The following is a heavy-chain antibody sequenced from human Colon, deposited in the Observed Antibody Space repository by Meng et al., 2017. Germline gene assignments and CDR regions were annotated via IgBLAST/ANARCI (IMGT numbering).Heavy chain of an antibody. Sequence: GESLKISCAASGFTFNNFGMHWVRQAPGKGLEWLAVVSYDGSGQYYGNSVKDRVTISRDYSKNTVSLQMNSLTSGDTAVYYCARDGGCGWNFAHWGQGTLVTVSS. CDR1: GFTFNNFG. D-gene: IGHD2-15*01. CDR2: VSYDGSGQ. V-gene: IGHV3-30*01. J-gene: IGHJ5*02. CDR3: ARDGGCGWNFAH.